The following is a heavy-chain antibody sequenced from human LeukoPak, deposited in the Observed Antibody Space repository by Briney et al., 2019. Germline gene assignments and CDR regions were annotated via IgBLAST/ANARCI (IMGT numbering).Heavy chain of an antibody. D-gene: IGHD4-17*01. CDR3: ASGSSYGDYVGNYFDY. J-gene: IGHJ4*02. V-gene: IGHV5-51*03. CDR2: IYPGDSDT. CDR1: GYIFTSYW. Sequence: GESLKISCTGSGYIFTSYWIGWVRQMPGKGLEWMGIIYPGDSDTRYSPSFQGQVTISADKSISTAYLQWSSLKASDTAMYYCASGSSYGDYVGNYFDYWGQGTLVTVSS.